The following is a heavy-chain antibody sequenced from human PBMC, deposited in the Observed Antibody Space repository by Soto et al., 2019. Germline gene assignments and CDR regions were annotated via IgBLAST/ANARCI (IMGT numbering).Heavy chain of an antibody. J-gene: IGHJ4*02. CDR3: AGFVVPASRNSDCDY. D-gene: IGHD2-15*01. Sequence: PSETLSLTCTVSGISVSTSDYYWGWVRQPPGKGLDWIGNIYYSGSTFYNPSLRSRVTLSVDTSKNQFSLRLNSVTVADTAVYFCAGFVVPASRNSDCDYWGQGTLVTVS. CDR1: GISVSTSDYY. V-gene: IGHV4-39*01. CDR2: IYYSGST.